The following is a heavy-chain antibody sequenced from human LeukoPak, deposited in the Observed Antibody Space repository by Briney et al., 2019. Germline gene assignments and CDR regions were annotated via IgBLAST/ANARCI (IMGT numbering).Heavy chain of an antibody. CDR1: GFTFGSYS. D-gene: IGHD4-17*01. Sequence: PGGSLRLSCAASGFTFGSYSMNWVRQAPGKGLEWVSSTSSSSSYIYYADSVKGRFTISRDNAKNSLYLQMNSLRAEDTAVYYCAREGGGTTVSPWYYYYYMDVWGKGTTVTVSS. J-gene: IGHJ6*03. CDR3: AREGGGTTVSPWYYYYYMDV. CDR2: TSSSSSYI. V-gene: IGHV3-21*01.